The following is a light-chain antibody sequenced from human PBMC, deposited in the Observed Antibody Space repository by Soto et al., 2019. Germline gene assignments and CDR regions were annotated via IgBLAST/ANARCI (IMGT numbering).Light chain of an antibody. CDR2: GAS. CDR3: QQSGSSPPIT. J-gene: IGKJ5*01. V-gene: IGKV3-20*01. CDR1: QSGSSSY. Sequence: EMVLTQSPGTLSLSPGEIATLSCRASQSGSSSYVAWYQQKPGQAPRLLIYGASSRASGIPDRFSGRASGTDFTITISRLEHEDFAVYDCQQSGSSPPITFGQGTRLESK.